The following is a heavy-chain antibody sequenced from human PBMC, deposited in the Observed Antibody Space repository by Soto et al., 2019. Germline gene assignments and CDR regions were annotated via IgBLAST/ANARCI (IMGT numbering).Heavy chain of an antibody. J-gene: IGHJ4*02. CDR3: ARRRSGGGRNSNDFYY. Sequence: ASVKVSCKASGYTFTSYYMHWVRQAPGQGLEWMGIINPSGGSTSYAQKFQGRVTMTRDTSTSTVYMELSSLRSEDTAVYYCARRRSGGGRNSNDFYYWGQGTLVTAS. CDR2: INPSGGST. D-gene: IGHD1-20*01. CDR1: GYTFTSYY. V-gene: IGHV1-46*03.